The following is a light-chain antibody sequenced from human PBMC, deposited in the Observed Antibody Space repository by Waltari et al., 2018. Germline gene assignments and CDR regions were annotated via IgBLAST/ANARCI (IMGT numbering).Light chain of an antibody. CDR2: GAS. Sequence: EIVMTQSPATLSVSPGERATLSCRARQSVSRNLAWYQQKPGQAPRLLVYGASTRATGIPARFSGSGSGTEFTLTISSLQSEDFAVYYCQQYNNWPPWTFGQGTKVEIK. CDR1: QSVSRN. CDR3: QQYNNWPPWT. J-gene: IGKJ1*01. V-gene: IGKV3-15*01.